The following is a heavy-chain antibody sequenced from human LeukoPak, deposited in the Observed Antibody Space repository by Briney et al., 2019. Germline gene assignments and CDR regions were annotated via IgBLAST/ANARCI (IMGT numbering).Heavy chain of an antibody. CDR2: ITTTSSYI. CDR1: GFTFSNSD. CDR3: ARSGCPGGSCYLRYSWLDL. J-gene: IGHJ5*02. Sequence: GGSLSLSCATSGFTFSNSDMNWVRQAPGKGLEWVSSITTTSSYIYYADSVRGRFTISRDNAKNSLYLRMDSLRAEDTAVYYCARSGCPGGSCYLRYSWLDLWGRGTLVTVSS. D-gene: IGHD2-15*01. V-gene: IGHV3-21*01.